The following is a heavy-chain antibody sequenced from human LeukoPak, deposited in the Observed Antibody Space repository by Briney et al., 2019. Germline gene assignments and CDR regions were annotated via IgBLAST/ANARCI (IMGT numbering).Heavy chain of an antibody. CDR1: GFTVSSNY. J-gene: IGHJ4*02. CDR3: ASHDYGDYGDSDY. V-gene: IGHV3-66*04. Sequence: GGSLRLSCAASGFTVSSNYMSWVRQAPGKGLEWVTVIYSGGSTYYADSVKGRFTISRDNSKNTLYLQMNSLRAEDTAVYYCASHDYGDYGDSDYWDQGTLVTVSS. CDR2: IYSGGST. D-gene: IGHD4-17*01.